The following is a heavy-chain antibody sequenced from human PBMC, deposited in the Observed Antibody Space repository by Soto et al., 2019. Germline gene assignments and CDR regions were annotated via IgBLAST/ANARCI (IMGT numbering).Heavy chain of an antibody. D-gene: IGHD2-8*01. J-gene: IGHJ3*01. CDR2: INPANGNT. V-gene: IGHV1-3*01. Sequence: QVQLVQSGAEVKKPGASVKISCQASGFTFSDTLINWVRQGPGQRLEWMGWINPANGNTRYSESFQGRVSISSRSSASTVYVALREPTSEDTAVYYCTRDMLYVGPRANDAFDVWGQGTLITVSS. CDR3: TRDMLYVGPRANDAFDV. CDR1: GFTFSDTL.